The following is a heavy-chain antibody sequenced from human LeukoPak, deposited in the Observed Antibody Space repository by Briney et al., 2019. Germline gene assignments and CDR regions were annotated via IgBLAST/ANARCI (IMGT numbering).Heavy chain of an antibody. CDR1: GGTFSSYA. CDR2: IIPILGIA. CDR3: ARGDSSGDPSSPFDY. V-gene: IGHV1-69*04. J-gene: IGHJ4*02. Sequence: GASVKVSCKASGGTFSSYAISWVRQAPGQGLEWMGRIIPILGIANYAQKFQGRVTITADKSTSTAYMELSSLRSEDTAVYYCARGDSSGDPSSPFDYWGQGTLVTVSS. D-gene: IGHD3-22*01.